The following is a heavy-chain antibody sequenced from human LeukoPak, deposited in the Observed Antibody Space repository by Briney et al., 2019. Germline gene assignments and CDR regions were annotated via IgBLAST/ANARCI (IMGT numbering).Heavy chain of an antibody. CDR3: ARHPRYHNAPGSPMDV. J-gene: IGHJ6*02. Sequence: GESLKISCKGSGYTFTSYWIGWVRQIPGKGLKWMRIIYPGDADTKYSPSFRDQFTLSADRSSTTAFLRWSRLQTSDTAIYYCARHPRYHNAPGSPMDVWGQGTAVAVSS. CDR2: IYPGDADT. V-gene: IGHV5-51*01. CDR1: GYTFTSYW. D-gene: IGHD3-10*01.